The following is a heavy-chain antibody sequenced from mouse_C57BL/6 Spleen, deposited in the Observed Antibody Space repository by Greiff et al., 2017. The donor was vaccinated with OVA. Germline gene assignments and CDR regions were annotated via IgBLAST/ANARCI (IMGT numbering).Heavy chain of an antibody. V-gene: IGHV5-9*01. J-gene: IGHJ2*01. D-gene: IGHD4-1*01. Sequence: DVKLVESGGGLVKPGGSLKLSCAASGFTFSSYTMSWVRQTPEKRLEWVATISGGGGNTYYPDSVKGRFTISRDNAKNTLYLQRSSLRSEDTALYYCARTGTPFDYWGQGTTLTVSS. CDR3: ARTGTPFDY. CDR2: ISGGGGNT. CDR1: GFTFSSYT.